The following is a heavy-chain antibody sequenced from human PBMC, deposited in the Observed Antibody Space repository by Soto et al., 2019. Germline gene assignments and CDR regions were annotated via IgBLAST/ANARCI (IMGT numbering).Heavy chain of an antibody. Sequence: QVPLVQSGAEVKKPGASVKVSCKASGYTFTSYGISWVRQAPGQGLEWMGWISAYNGNTNYAQKLQGRVTMTTDTATSTAYRGMRSLRSDDTAVYYCARERDSSSSRVRKGGGDYWGQGTLVTVSS. CDR2: ISAYNGNT. D-gene: IGHD6-6*01. CDR3: ARERDSSSSRVRKGGGDY. J-gene: IGHJ4*02. CDR1: GYTFTSYG. V-gene: IGHV1-18*01.